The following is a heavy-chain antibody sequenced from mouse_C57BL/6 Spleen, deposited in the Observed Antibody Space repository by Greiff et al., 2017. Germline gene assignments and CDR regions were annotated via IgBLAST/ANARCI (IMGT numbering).Heavy chain of an antibody. Sequence: QVQLQQSGAELVRPGASVKLSCKASGYTFTSYGISWVKQRTGQGLEWIGEIYPRSGNTYYNEKFKGKATLTADKSSSTAYMELRSLTSEDSAVYFCARLGCYSIYYAMDYWGQGPSVTFSS. CDR2: IYPRSGNT. D-gene: IGHD2-12*01. J-gene: IGHJ4*01. CDR3: ARLGCYSIYYAMDY. CDR1: GYTFTSYG. V-gene: IGHV1-81*01.